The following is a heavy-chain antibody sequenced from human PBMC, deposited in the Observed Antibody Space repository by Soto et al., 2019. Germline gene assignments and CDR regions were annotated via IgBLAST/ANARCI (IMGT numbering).Heavy chain of an antibody. Sequence: PSETLSLTCTVSGGSVSSGDYYWSWIRQPPGKGLEWIGNIYYSGNTYYNPSLRSQVAISLDTSKNHFSLTLSSLTAADTAVYYCARGPSGDKVHYWGQGALVTVSS. D-gene: IGHD7-27*01. CDR2: IYYSGNT. V-gene: IGHV4-30-4*01. CDR1: GGSVSSGDYY. CDR3: ARGPSGDKVHY. J-gene: IGHJ4*02.